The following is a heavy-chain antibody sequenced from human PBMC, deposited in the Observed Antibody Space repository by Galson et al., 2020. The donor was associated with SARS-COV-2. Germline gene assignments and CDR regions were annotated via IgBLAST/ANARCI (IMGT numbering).Heavy chain of an antibody. V-gene: IGHV3-53*04. D-gene: IGHD6-25*01. CDR3: AKDHGLDV. Sequence: GESLKISCAASGFTVSSNYMSWVRQALGKGLEWVSVTYSGGSTFYADSVKGRFTVSRHNSKNTLYLQMNSLKAEDTAVYYCAKDHGLDVWGQGTTVTVSS. CDR2: TYSGGST. CDR1: GFTVSSNY. J-gene: IGHJ6*02.